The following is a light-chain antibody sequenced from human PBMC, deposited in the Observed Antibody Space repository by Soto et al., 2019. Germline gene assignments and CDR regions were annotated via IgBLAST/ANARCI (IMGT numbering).Light chain of an antibody. V-gene: IGLV2-18*01. Sequence: QSVLTQPPSVSGSPGQSVTISCTGTSSDVGSYNRLSWYQQPPGTAPKLIMYEVNTRPSGVPDRFSGSKSGSTASLTISGLQAVDEADYYCSLYISGSTYVFGTGTKVTVL. J-gene: IGLJ1*01. CDR2: EVN. CDR3: SLYISGSTYV. CDR1: SSDVGSYNR.